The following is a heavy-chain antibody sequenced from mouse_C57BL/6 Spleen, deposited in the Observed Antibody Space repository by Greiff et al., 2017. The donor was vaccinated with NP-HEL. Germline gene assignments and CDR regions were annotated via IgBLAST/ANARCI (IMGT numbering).Heavy chain of an antibody. CDR3: TTIVTFDY. Sequence: EVKVEESGGGLVQPGGSMKLSCVASGFTFSNYWMNWVRQSPEKGLEWVAQIRLKSDNYATHYAESVKGRFTISRDDSKSSVYLQMNNLRAEDTGIYYCTTIVTFDYWGQGTTLTVSS. D-gene: IGHD2-5*01. J-gene: IGHJ2*01. V-gene: IGHV6-3*01. CDR2: IRLKSDNYAT. CDR1: GFTFSNYW.